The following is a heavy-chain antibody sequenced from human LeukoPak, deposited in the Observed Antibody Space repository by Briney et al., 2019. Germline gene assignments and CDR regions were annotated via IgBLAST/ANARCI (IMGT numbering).Heavy chain of an antibody. CDR3: ARDYNWHISYNYYYGMDV. Sequence: GGSLRLSCAASGFTFSSYAMSWVRQAPGKGLEWVSAISGSGGSTYYADSVKGRFIISRDNSKNTLYLQMNSLRAEDTAVYYCARDYNWHISYNYYYGMDVWGQGTTVTVSS. CDR2: ISGSGGST. D-gene: IGHD2-21*01. CDR1: GFTFSSYA. J-gene: IGHJ6*02. V-gene: IGHV3-23*01.